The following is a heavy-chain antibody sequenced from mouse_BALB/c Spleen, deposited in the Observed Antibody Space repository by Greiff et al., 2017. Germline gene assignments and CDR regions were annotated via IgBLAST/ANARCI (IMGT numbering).Heavy chain of an antibody. CDR3: ARIYYRYDGYYAMDY. CDR2: IWGGGST. J-gene: IGHJ4*01. CDR1: GFSLSRYS. V-gene: IGHV2-6-4*01. D-gene: IGHD2-14*01. Sequence: VQVVESGPGLVAPSQSLSITCTVSGFSLSRYSVHWVRQPPGKGLEWLGMIWGGGSTDYNSALKSRLSISKDNSKSQVFLKMNSLQTDDTAMYYCARIYYRYDGYYAMDYWGQGTSVTVSS.